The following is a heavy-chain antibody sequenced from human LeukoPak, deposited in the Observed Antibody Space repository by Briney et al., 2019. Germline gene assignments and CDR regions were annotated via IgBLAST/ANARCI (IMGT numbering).Heavy chain of an antibody. Sequence: GGSLRLSCADSGFTVSSNYMRWVRQAPGKGLEWVSVIYSGGSTHYADSVKGRFTISRDNSKNTLYLQMNSLRAEDTAVYYCARDLWDGTFDYWGQGTLVTVSS. CDR3: ARDLWDGTFDY. D-gene: IGHD1-26*01. V-gene: IGHV3-53*01. CDR2: IYSGGST. CDR1: GFTVSSNY. J-gene: IGHJ4*02.